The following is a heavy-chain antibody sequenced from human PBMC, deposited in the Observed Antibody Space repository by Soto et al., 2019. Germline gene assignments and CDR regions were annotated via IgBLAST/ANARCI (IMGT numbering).Heavy chain of an antibody. V-gene: IGHV1-69*06. CDR2: IIPIFGTT. D-gene: IGHD3-22*01. CDR3: ARDRTDSGYYTNWLDP. J-gene: IGHJ5*02. CDR1: GGTFGSDA. Sequence: QVHLMQSGAEVKKPGSSVKVSCKASGGTFGSDAITWVRQAPGQGLEWVGRIIPIFGTTNYAQNLQGRVTISADKSTHTSYMELHSLTSDDTALYYCARDRTDSGYYTNWLDPWGQGTQVTVSS.